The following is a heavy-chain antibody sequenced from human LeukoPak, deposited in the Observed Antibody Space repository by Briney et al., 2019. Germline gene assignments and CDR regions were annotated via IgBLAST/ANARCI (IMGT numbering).Heavy chain of an antibody. CDR3: ARAPAACSSTSCYDNWFDP. J-gene: IGHJ5*02. CDR2: INPNSGGT. D-gene: IGHD2-2*01. Sequence: ASVKVSCKTSGYTFTYRYLHWVRQAPGQGLEWMGWINPNSGGTNYAQKFQGRVTMTRDTSISTAYMELSRLRSDDTAVYYCARAPAACSSTSCYDNWFDPWGQGTLVTVSS. CDR1: GYTFTYRY. V-gene: IGHV1-2*02.